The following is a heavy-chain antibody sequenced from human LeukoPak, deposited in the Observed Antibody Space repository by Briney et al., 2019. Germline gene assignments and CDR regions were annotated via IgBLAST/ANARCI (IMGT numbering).Heavy chain of an antibody. CDR2: IYYSGST. J-gene: IGHJ3*02. D-gene: IGHD4-11*01. V-gene: IGHV4-59*01. Sequence: SETLSLTCTVSGGSISSYYWSWIRQPPGKGLEWIGYIYYSGSTNYNPSLKSRVTISVDTSKNQFSLKLSSVSAADTAVYYCARTESTTIAFDIWGQGTMVTVSS. CDR3: ARTESTTIAFDI. CDR1: GGSISSYY.